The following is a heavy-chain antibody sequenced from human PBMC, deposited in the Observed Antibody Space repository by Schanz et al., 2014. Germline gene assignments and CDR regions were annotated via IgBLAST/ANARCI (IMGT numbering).Heavy chain of an antibody. Sequence: EVHLLESGGDLVQPGGSLRLSCAASGFTFSSYAMSWVRQAPGKGLEWISYITYNGGTIYYADSVKGRFTISRDNAKNSLYLQMNSLRAEDTAVYHCVSSGSYSSYAFWGQGTLVTVSS. J-gene: IGHJ4*02. CDR2: ITYNGGTI. CDR1: GFTFSSYA. CDR3: VSSGSYSSYAF. D-gene: IGHD3-10*01. V-gene: IGHV3-48*01.